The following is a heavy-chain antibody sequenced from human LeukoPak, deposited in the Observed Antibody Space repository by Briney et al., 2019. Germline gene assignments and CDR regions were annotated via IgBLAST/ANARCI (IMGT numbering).Heavy chain of an antibody. CDR2: IYSNGNT. CDR3: ARVTGTSAILY. J-gene: IGHJ4*02. V-gene: IGHV4-59*01. CDR1: GGSISGYY. Sequence: SETLSLTCTVSGGSISGYYWIWIRQPPGKGLEWIGYIYSNGNTKYNPSLKSRSTISVDTSKNQSSLKLSSMTAADTAVYYCARVTGTSAILYWGPGTLVTVSS. D-gene: IGHD2-2*01.